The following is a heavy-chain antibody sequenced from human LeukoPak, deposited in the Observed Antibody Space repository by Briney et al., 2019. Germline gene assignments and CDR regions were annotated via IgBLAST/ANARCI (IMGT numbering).Heavy chain of an antibody. CDR3: ARGGQDVLLWFGEFSWFDL. J-gene: IGHJ5*02. CDR1: GGSISSYY. D-gene: IGHD3-10*01. V-gene: IGHV4-4*07. CDR2: IYTSGST. Sequence: SETLSLTCTVSGGSISSYYWSWIRQPAGKGLEWIGRIYTSGSTNYNPSLKSRVTISVDTSKNQFSLKLSSVTAADTAVYYCARGGQDVLLWFGEFSWFDLWGQGTLVTVSS.